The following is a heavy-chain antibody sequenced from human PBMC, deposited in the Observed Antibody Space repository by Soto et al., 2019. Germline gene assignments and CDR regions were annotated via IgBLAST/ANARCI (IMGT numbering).Heavy chain of an antibody. CDR2: IFHSGST. V-gene: IGHV4-31*03. D-gene: IGHD5-12*01. CDR1: RAFINSGGFY. Sequence: SETLSLTCSVSRAFINSGGFYYSWIRQPPGKGLEWLGYIFHSGSTLYTPSLRGRLTLSADTSRNQLSLHLPSVTAADTAVYYCVRGGMAGHWFDPWGQGNLVTVSS. CDR3: VRGGMAGHWFDP. J-gene: IGHJ5*02.